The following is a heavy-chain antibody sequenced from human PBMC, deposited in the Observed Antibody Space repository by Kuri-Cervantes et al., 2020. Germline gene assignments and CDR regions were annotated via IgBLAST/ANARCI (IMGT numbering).Heavy chain of an antibody. CDR3: ARVGFSLTRAFDI. CDR1: GYTFTSYC. V-gene: IGHV1-2*02. Sequence: ASVKVSCKASGYTFTSYCMHWVRQAPGQGLEWMGWINPNSGGTNYAQKFQGRVTMTRDTSISTAYMELSRLRSDDTAVYYCARVGFSLTRAFDIWGQGTMVTVSS. J-gene: IGHJ3*02. CDR2: INPNSGGT. D-gene: IGHD3-16*02.